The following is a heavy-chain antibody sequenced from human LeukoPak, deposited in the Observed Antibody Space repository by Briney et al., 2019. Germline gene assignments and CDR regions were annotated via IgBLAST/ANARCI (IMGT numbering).Heavy chain of an antibody. CDR3: ARCSSSYCSSTSCYIRPFDY. Sequence: SETLSLTCTVSGGSISSGGYYWSWIRQHPGKGLEWIGYIYYSGSTYYNPSLKSRVTISVDTSKNQFSLKLSSVTAADTAVYYCARCSSSYCSSTSCYIRPFDYWGQGTLVTVSS. CDR1: GGSISSGGYY. CDR2: IYYSGST. V-gene: IGHV4-31*03. J-gene: IGHJ4*02. D-gene: IGHD2-2*02.